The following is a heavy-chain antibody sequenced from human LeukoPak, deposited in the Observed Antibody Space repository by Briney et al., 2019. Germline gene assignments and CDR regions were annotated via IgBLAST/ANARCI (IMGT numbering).Heavy chain of an antibody. D-gene: IGHD6-13*01. CDR1: GFSFPYG. V-gene: IGHV3-23*01. CDR2: ISGSGGST. CDR3: AASPYSSSWYSWFDP. J-gene: IGHJ5*02. Sequence: GGSLRLSCEASGFSFPYGMSWVRQAPGKGLEWVSAISGSGGSTYYADSVKGRFTISRDNSKNTLYLQMNSLRAEDTAVYYCAASPYSSSWYSWFDPWGQGTLVTVSS.